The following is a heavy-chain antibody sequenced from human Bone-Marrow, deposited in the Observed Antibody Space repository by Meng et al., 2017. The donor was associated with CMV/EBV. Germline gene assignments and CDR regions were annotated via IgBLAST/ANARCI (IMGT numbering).Heavy chain of an antibody. CDR1: GFTFSSYG. CDR2: ISSSSSYI. J-gene: IGHJ3*02. D-gene: IGHD3-3*01. CDR3: ARPVYYDFWSGYLYDDAFDI. Sequence: GESLKISCAASGFTFSSYGMHWVRQAPGKGLEWVSSISSSSSYIYYADSVKGRFTISRDNAKNSLYLQMNSLRAEDTAVYYCARPVYYDFWSGYLYDDAFDIWGQGTMVTVSS. V-gene: IGHV3-21*01.